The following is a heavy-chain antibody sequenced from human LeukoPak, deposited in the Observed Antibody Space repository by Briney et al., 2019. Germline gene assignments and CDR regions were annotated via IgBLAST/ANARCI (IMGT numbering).Heavy chain of an antibody. CDR3: AKGRYYDSSGYYSFDY. J-gene: IGHJ4*02. Sequence: PGGSLRLSCAASGFTFDEYAMHWVRQAPGKGLEWDSGISWNSGSIGYADSVKGRFTISRDNAKNSLYLQMNSLRAEDTALYYCAKGRYYDSSGYYSFDYWGQGTLVTVSS. D-gene: IGHD3-22*01. CDR2: ISWNSGSI. CDR1: GFTFDEYA. V-gene: IGHV3-9*01.